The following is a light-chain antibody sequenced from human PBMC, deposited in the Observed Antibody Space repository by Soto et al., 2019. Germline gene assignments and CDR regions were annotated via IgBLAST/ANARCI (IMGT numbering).Light chain of an antibody. V-gene: IGKV1-5*03. CDR2: KAS. Sequence: DIQMTQSPSTLSASVGDRVTITCRASQSVNGWLAWYQQKPGKAPKLLISKASNLESGVPSRFSGSQSRTKLTLTISSLQPDDLGNYSCQQYDSLSSFGQGTKVEIK. CDR1: QSVNGW. J-gene: IGKJ2*01. CDR3: QQYDSLSS.